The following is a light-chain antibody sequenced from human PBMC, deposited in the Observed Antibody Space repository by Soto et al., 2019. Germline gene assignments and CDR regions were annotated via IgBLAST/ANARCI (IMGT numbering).Light chain of an antibody. J-gene: IGLJ1*01. V-gene: IGLV2-11*01. CDR2: DVS. Sequence: QSALTQPRSVSGSPGQSVTISCTGTSSDVGGYNYVSWYQQHPGKAPKLMIYDVSKRPSVVPDRFSGSKSGNTASLTISGLQAEYEADYYYCSYAGSHTRVFGTGTKLTVL. CDR3: CSYAGSHTRV. CDR1: SSDVGGYNY.